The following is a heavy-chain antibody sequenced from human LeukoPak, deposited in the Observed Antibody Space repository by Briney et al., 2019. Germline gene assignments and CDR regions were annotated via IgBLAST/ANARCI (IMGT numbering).Heavy chain of an antibody. V-gene: IGHV5-51*01. CDR2: IYPGDSDT. Sequence: GESLKISCKGVGYTFATNWIGWVRQMPGKGLEWMGIIYPGDSDTRYSPSFQSQVTISADKSISTAYLQWSSLKASDTAMYYCAIPSGGFDYWGQGTLVTVSS. CDR1: GYTFATNW. CDR3: AIPSGGFDY. J-gene: IGHJ4*02. D-gene: IGHD3-16*01.